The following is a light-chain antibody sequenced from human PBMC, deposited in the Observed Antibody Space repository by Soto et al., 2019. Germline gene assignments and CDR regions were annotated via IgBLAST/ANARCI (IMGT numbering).Light chain of an antibody. CDR3: SSYAGSSTLYV. CDR2: EVS. V-gene: IGLV2-8*01. Sequence: SVLAQPPSASGSPGQSVTISCTGTSNDVGDYNYVSWYQQHPGKAPKLMIYEVSKRPSGVPGRFSGSKSGNTASLTVSGLQAEDEADYYCSSYAGSSTLYVFGTGTKVT. CDR1: SNDVGDYNY. J-gene: IGLJ1*01.